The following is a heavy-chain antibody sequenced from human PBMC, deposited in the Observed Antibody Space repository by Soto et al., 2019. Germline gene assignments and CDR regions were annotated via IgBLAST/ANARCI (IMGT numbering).Heavy chain of an antibody. Sequence: GGSLRLSCAASGFTFSSYAMSWVRQAPGKGLEWVSAISGSGGSTYYADSVKGRFTISRDNSKNTLYLQMNSLRAEDTAVYYCAAAVAGTIGNYFDYWGQGTLVTVSS. J-gene: IGHJ4*02. CDR3: AAAVAGTIGNYFDY. CDR1: GFTFSSYA. CDR2: ISGSGGST. D-gene: IGHD6-19*01. V-gene: IGHV3-23*01.